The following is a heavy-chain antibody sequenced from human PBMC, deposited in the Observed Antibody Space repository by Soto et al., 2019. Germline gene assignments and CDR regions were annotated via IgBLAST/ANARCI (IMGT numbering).Heavy chain of an antibody. J-gene: IGHJ4*02. V-gene: IGHV4-34*01. CDR1: GGSFSGYY. CDR3: ASSYCSGGTCYSSFDY. CDR2: SNHSGST. D-gene: IGHD2-15*01. Sequence: SETLSLTCAVYGGSFSGYYWSWIRQPPGKGLEWIGESNHSGSTNYNPSLKSRVTISVDTSKIQFSLKLSSVTAADAAVYYCASSYCSGGTCYSSFDYWGQGTLVTVSS.